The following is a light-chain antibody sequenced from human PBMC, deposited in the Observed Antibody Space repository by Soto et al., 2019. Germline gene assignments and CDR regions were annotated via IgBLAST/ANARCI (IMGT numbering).Light chain of an antibody. CDR2: DAS. V-gene: IGKV1-5*01. J-gene: IGKJ1*01. Sequence: DIQMTQSPSTLSASVGHRVTITCRASQSITTWLAWYQQKPGKAPKLLMYDASSLHSGVPSRFSGSGSGTEFTLTLSSLQPDDFATYYCQQYNGYSWTFGQGTKVEIK. CDR3: QQYNGYSWT. CDR1: QSITTW.